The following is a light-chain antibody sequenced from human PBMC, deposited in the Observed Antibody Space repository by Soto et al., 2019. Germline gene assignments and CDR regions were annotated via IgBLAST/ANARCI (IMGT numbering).Light chain of an antibody. J-gene: IGKJ4*01. CDR2: GAS. V-gene: IGKV3-15*01. CDR3: QQYNNWPLT. CDR1: QSVSSN. Sequence: TQSPATLSVSPVERAALSCRASQSVSSNLAWYQQKPGQAPRLLIYGASTRATGIPARFSGSGSGTEFTLTISSLQSEDFAVYYCQQYNNWPLTFGGGTKVAIK.